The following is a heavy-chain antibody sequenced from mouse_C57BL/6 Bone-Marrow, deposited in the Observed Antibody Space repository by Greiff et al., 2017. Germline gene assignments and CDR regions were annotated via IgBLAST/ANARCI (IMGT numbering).Heavy chain of an antibody. CDR2: ISDGGSYT. V-gene: IGHV5-4*01. Sequence: EVQGVESGGGLLKPGGSLKLSCAASGFTFSSYAMSWVRQTPEKRLEWVATISDGGSYTYYPDNVKGRFTISRDNAKNNLYLQMSHLKSEDTAMYYCARDITTVVYFDVWGTGTTVTVSS. J-gene: IGHJ1*03. CDR3: ARDITTVVYFDV. D-gene: IGHD1-1*01. CDR1: GFTFSSYA.